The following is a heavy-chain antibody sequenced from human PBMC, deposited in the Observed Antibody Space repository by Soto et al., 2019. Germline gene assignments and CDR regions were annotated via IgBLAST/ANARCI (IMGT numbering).Heavy chain of an antibody. V-gene: IGHV3-21*01. CDR1: GFTFSNYN. Sequence: EVQLVESGGGLVKPGGSLTLSCAASGFTFSNYNMNWLRQAPGKGLEWVSFISTNSSDRYYADSVKGRFTASRDNAKNSLYLQMNSLRAEDTAVYFCARTLSAISYKAFLYWGRGTLVTVSS. D-gene: IGHD2-2*01. CDR2: ISTNSSDR. J-gene: IGHJ4*02. CDR3: ARTLSAISYKAFLY.